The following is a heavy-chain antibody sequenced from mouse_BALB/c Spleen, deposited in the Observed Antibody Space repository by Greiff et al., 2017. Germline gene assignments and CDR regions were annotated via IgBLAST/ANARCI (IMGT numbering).Heavy chain of an antibody. D-gene: IGHD2-10*02. CDR2: IWSGGST. J-gene: IGHJ4*01. CDR3: ARKKYGNYDAMDY. Sequence: VHLVESGPGLVQPSQSLSITCTVSGFSLTSYGVHWVRQSPGKGLEWLGVIWSGGSTDYNAAFISRLSISKDNSKSQVFFKMNSLQANDTAIYYCARKKYGNYDAMDYWGQGTSVTVSS. V-gene: IGHV2-2*02. CDR1: GFSLTSYG.